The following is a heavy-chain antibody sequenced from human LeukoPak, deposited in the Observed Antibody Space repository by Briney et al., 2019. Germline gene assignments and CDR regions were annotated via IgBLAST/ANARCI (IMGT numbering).Heavy chain of an antibody. V-gene: IGHV3-23*01. CDR2: LTGDGGT. CDR3: AKVEWKLIGYFDY. Sequence: GGSLRLSCAASGFTFTNYAMSWVRQAPGKGLEWVSVLTGDGGTYYADSVKGRFTNSRDDSKNTLFLQMNSLRAEDTAVYFCAKVEWKLIGYFDYWGQGTLVTVSS. D-gene: IGHD3-3*01. CDR1: GFTFTNYA. J-gene: IGHJ4*02.